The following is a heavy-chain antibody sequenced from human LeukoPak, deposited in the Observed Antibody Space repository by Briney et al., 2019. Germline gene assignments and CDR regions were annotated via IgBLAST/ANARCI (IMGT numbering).Heavy chain of an antibody. D-gene: IGHD4-17*01. V-gene: IGHV3-30*18. CDR2: ISYDGSDK. J-gene: IGHJ6*02. CDR3: AKEHGDRGYYYYGMNV. CDR1: GFTFSSYG. Sequence: GRSLRLSCAASGFTFSSYGMHWVRQAPGKGLEWVAVISYDGSDKYYADSVKGRLTISRDNPKNTMYLQMNSLRVEDTAVYYCAKEHGDRGYYYYGMNVWGQGTTVTVSS.